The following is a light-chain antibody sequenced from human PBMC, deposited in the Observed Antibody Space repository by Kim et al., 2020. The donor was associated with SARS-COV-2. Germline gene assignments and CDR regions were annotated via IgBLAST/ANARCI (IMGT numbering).Light chain of an antibody. CDR3: SSYVSSTVV. CDR2: DVS. V-gene: IGLV2-14*01. J-gene: IGLJ2*01. CDR1: SSDVGGYKY. Sequence: QSALTQPASVSGSPGQSITIPCTGTSSDVGGYKYVSWYQQHPGKAPKLLIYDVSQWPSGASNRFSGSKSGNTASLTISGLQAEDEADYYCSSYVSSTVVFGGGTQLTVL.